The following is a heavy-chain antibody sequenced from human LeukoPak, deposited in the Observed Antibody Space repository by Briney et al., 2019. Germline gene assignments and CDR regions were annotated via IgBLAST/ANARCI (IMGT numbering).Heavy chain of an antibody. Sequence: PGGSLRLSCAASGFIFSNFGIYWVRQAPGKGLEWVAIIWDDGSNKYYSDSVKGRFTISRDNSKNTLYLQMNSLRAEDTAVYYCARDLGTTGTRRGAFDIWGQGTMVTVSS. D-gene: IGHD1-1*01. CDR1: GFIFSNFG. V-gene: IGHV3-33*08. CDR3: ARDLGTTGTRRGAFDI. CDR2: IWDDGSNK. J-gene: IGHJ3*02.